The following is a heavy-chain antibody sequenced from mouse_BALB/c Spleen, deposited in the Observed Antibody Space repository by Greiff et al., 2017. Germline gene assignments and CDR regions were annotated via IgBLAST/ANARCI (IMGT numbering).Heavy chain of an antibody. CDR3: ARVGSSLYWYFDV. CDR1: GYSITSDYA. Sequence: EVQLQQSGPGLVKPSQSLSLTCTVTGYSITSDYAWNWIRQFPGNKLEWMGYISYSGSTSYNPSLKSRISITRDTSKNQFFLQLNSVTTEDTATYYCARVGSSLYWYFDVWGAGTTVTVSS. D-gene: IGHD1-1*01. J-gene: IGHJ1*01. CDR2: ISYSGST. V-gene: IGHV3-2*02.